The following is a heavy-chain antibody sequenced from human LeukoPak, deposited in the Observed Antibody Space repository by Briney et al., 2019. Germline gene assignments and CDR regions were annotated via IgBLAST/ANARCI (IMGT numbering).Heavy chain of an antibody. CDR1: GFTFSDYY. V-gene: IGHV3-11*04. J-gene: IGHJ6*03. CDR2: ISSSGSTI. D-gene: IGHD6-13*01. CDR3: ASGNMRESSSSRLNYYYYMDV. Sequence: GGSLRLSCAASGFTFSDYYMSWIRQAPGKGLEWVSYISSSGSTIYYADSVKGRFTISRDNAKNSLYLQMNSLRAEDTAVYYCASGNMRESSSSRLNYYYYMDVWGKGTTVTVSS.